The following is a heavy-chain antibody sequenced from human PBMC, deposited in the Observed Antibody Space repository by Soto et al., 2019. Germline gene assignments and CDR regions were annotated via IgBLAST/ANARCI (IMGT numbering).Heavy chain of an antibody. CDR1: GYTFTSYD. Sequence: ASVKVSFKASGYTFTSYDINWVRQATGQGLEWMGWMNPNSGNTGYAQKFQGRVTMTRNTSISTAYMELSSLRSEDTAVYYCASTTYYYDSSGYSSRAFDIWGQGTMVTVSS. CDR2: MNPNSGNT. CDR3: ASTTYYYDSSGYSSRAFDI. V-gene: IGHV1-8*01. D-gene: IGHD3-22*01. J-gene: IGHJ3*02.